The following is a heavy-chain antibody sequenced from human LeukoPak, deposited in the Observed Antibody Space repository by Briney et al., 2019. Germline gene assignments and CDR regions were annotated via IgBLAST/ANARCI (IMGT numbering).Heavy chain of an antibody. V-gene: IGHV4-34*01. CDR1: GGSFSGYY. Sequence: SETLSLTCAVYGGSFSGYYWSWIRQPPGKGLEGIGEINHSGSTNYNPSRKSRVTISVDTSKNQFSLKLSSVTAADTAVYYCARGRGGWSRHFDYWGQGTLVTVSS. D-gene: IGHD6-19*01. J-gene: IGHJ4*02. CDR2: INHSGST. CDR3: ARGRGGWSRHFDY.